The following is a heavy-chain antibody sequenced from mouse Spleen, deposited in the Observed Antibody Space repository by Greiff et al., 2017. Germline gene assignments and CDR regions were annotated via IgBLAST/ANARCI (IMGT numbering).Heavy chain of an antibody. D-gene: IGHD2-1*01. J-gene: IGHJ4*01. CDR2: ISSGGGNT. V-gene: IGHV5-9*04. CDR1: GFTFSSYT. CDR3: ARHLYYASYYYAMDY. Sequence: EVKVVESGGGLVKPGGSLKLSCAASGFTFSSYTMSWVRQTPAKRLEWVATISSGGGNTYYPDSVKGRFTISRDNARNTLYLQMSSLRSEDTAMYYCARHLYYASYYYAMDYWGQGTSVTVSS.